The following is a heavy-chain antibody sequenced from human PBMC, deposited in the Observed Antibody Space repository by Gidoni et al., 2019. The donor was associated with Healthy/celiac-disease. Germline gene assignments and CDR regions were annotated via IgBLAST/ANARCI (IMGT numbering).Heavy chain of an antibody. J-gene: IGHJ2*01. D-gene: IGHD3-22*01. CDR1: GGSFSGYY. CDR3: ARGRTYYYDSSGYYYRIGWYFDL. V-gene: IGHV4-34*01. CDR2: INHSGST. Sequence: QVQLQQWGAGRLKPSETLSLTCAVYGGSFSGYYWSWLRQPPGKGLEWNGEINHSGSTNSNPSRKSRVTISVDTSKNQFSLKLSSVTAADTAVYYCARGRTYYYDSSGYYYRIGWYFDLWGRGTLVTVSS.